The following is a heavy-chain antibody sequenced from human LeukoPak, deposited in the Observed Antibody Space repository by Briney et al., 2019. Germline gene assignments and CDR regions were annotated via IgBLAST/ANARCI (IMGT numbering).Heavy chain of an antibody. Sequence: GGSLRLSCAASGFNFSTSWMHWVRQAPGKGLVWVSRIKTDGSRTDYADSVKGRVTISRDNAKNTLYLQMSSLRDDDTAVYYCARGGSPFYWGQGTLVTVSP. CDR3: ARGGSPFY. D-gene: IGHD3-10*01. J-gene: IGHJ4*02. V-gene: IGHV3-74*01. CDR2: IKTDGSRT. CDR1: GFNFSTSW.